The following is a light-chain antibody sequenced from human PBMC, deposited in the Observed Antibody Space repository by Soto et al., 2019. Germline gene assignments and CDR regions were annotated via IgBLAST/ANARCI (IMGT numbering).Light chain of an antibody. Sequence: VVLTHSPDTLSVPPVERATLSFRASRGINSNLAWYQQRPGQAPRLLIYDAATRATGVPSRFSGSGSGTEFTLTISSLQPDDFATYYCQHYNSYSEAFGQGTKVDI. V-gene: IGKV3-15*01. CDR1: RGINSN. CDR2: DAA. CDR3: QHYNSYSEA. J-gene: IGKJ1*01.